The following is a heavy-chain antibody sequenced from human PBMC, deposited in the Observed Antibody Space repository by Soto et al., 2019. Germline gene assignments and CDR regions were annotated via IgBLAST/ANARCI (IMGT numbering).Heavy chain of an antibody. J-gene: IGHJ5*02. V-gene: IGHV4-30-2*06. D-gene: IGHD5-12*01. CDR1: GGSMTIGSHS. CDR3: ARGLFGYDYGIYPSPDNWFDP. CDR2: VYYSGTT. Sequence: PSETLSLTCSVSGGSMTIGSHSWNWIRQSAGKGLEWIGFVYYSGTTYYNPALSSRVTISVDRAKSQFSLQLGSVTAADTAVYFCARGLFGYDYGIYPSPDNWFDPWSQGTLVTVSS.